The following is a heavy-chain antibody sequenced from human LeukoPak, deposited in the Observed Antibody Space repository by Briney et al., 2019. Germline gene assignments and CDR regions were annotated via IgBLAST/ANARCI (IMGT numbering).Heavy chain of an antibody. CDR3: ARGTGIAVAGT. V-gene: IGHV4-34*01. CDR1: GGSFSGYY. CDR2: INHSGST. J-gene: IGHJ4*02. Sequence: SETLSLTCAVYGGSFSGYYWSWIRQPPGKGLEWIGEINHSGSTNHNPSLKSRVTISVDTSKNQFSLKLSSVTAADTAVYYCARGTGIAVAGTWGQGTLVTVSS. D-gene: IGHD6-19*01.